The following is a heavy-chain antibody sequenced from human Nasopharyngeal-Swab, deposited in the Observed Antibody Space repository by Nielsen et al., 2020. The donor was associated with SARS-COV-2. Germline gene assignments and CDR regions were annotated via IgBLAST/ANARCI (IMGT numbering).Heavy chain of an antibody. V-gene: IGHV1-2*02. J-gene: IGHJ3*02. CDR2: INPNSGGT. D-gene: IGHD7-27*01. CDR3: ARDDLTAYDAFDI. Sequence: ASVKVFCKASGYTFTGYYMHWVRQAPGQGLEWMGWINPNSGGTNYAQKFQGRVTMTRDTSISTAYMELSRLRSDDTAVYYCARDDLTAYDAFDIWGQGTMVTVSS. CDR1: GYTFTGYY.